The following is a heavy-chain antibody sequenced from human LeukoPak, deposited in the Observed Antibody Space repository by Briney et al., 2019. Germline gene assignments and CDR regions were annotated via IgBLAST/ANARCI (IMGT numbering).Heavy chain of an antibody. CDR1: GFTFSSYA. D-gene: IGHD4-17*01. Sequence: PGRSLRLSCAASGFTFSSYAMHWVRQAPGKGLEWVAVISYDGSNKYYADSVKGRFTISRDNSKNTLYLQMNSLRAEDTAVYYCARDGENYGDWNFDYWGQGTLVTVSS. CDR3: ARDGENYGDWNFDY. CDR2: ISYDGSNK. V-gene: IGHV3-30-3*01. J-gene: IGHJ4*02.